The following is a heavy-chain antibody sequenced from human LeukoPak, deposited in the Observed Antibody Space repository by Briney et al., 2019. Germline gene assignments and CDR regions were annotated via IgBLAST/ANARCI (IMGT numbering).Heavy chain of an antibody. CDR3: ARGGYCSSTSCYRGNWFDP. CDR2: MNPNSGNT. Sequence: ASVKVSCKASGYTFTSYDINWVRQATGQGLEWMGWMNPNSGNTGYAQKFQGRVTITRNTSISTAYMELSSLRSEDTAVYYCARGGYCSSTSCYRGNWFDPWGQGTLVTVSS. J-gene: IGHJ5*02. V-gene: IGHV1-8*03. CDR1: GYTFTSYD. D-gene: IGHD2-2*01.